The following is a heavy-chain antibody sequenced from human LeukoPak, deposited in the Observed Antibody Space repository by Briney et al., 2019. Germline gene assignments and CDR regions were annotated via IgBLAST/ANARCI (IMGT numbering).Heavy chain of an antibody. Sequence: GGSLRHSCAASGFTVSSNYMSWVRQAPGKGLEWVSVIYSGGSTYYADSVKGRFTISRDNSKNTLYLQMNSLRAEDTAVYYCATPHSDSSGYFDYWGQGTLVTVSS. CDR1: GFTVSSNY. CDR3: ATPHSDSSGYFDY. V-gene: IGHV3-53*01. CDR2: IYSGGST. D-gene: IGHD3-22*01. J-gene: IGHJ4*02.